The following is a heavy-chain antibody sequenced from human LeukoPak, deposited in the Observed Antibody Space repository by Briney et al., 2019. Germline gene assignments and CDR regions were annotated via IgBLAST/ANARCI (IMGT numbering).Heavy chain of an antibody. CDR3: ARHNRYCTATSCYGSWWYLDL. CDR2: IYPGDSHT. CDR1: GYIFTNYW. D-gene: IGHD2-2*01. V-gene: IGHV5-51*01. J-gene: IGHJ2*01. Sequence: GESLKISCPGSGYIFTNYWIGWVRQLPGKALDWIRLIYPGDSHTKYSPSFPGQVTISADKSISTTYLQWSSLKASDTAMYYCARHNRYCTATSCYGSWWYLDLWGRGTQVTVSS.